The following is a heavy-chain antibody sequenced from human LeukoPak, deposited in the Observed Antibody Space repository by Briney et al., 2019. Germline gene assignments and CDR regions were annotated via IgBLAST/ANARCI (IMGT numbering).Heavy chain of an antibody. D-gene: IGHD4-17*01. CDR1: GFTFDDYA. J-gene: IGHJ4*02. Sequence: QTGGSLRLSCAASGFTFDDYAMHWVRQAPGKGLEWVSGVSWNSGTIDYADSVKGRFTISRDNAKNSLYLQMNSLRAEDTAFYYCAKQTSVTKDFDYWGQGTLVTVSS. CDR3: AKQTSVTKDFDY. V-gene: IGHV3-9*01. CDR2: VSWNSGTI.